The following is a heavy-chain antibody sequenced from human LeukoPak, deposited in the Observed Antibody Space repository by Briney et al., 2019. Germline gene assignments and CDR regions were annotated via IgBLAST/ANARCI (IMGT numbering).Heavy chain of an antibody. V-gene: IGHV3-53*01. Sequence: SGGSLRLSCAASGFTVSSNYMSWVRQAPGKGLEWVSVIYSGGSTYYADSVKGRFTISRDNSKNTLYLQMNSLRAEDTAVYYCASDYDYPVGFDYWGQGTLVTVSS. J-gene: IGHJ4*02. CDR3: ASDYDYPVGFDY. D-gene: IGHD3-16*01. CDR2: IYSGGST. CDR1: GFTVSSNY.